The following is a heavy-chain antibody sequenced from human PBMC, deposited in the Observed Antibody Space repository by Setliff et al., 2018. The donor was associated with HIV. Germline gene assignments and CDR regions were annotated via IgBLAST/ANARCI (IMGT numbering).Heavy chain of an antibody. J-gene: IGHJ6*03. CDR2: ISAGDGST. Sequence: GESLKISCAASGFTFSTNAMNWVRQAPGKGLEWVSGISAGDGSTYYADSVKGRFTISRDNSKNTLYMQMNNLRAEDTAVYYCAKRGYVSAWYDEPVQFYQHMDVWGKGTTVTVSS. V-gene: IGHV3-23*01. D-gene: IGHD6-19*01. CDR1: GFTFSTNA. CDR3: AKRGYVSAWYDEPVQFYQHMDV.